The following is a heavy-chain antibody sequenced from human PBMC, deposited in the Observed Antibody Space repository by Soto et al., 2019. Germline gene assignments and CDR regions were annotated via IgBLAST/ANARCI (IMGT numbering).Heavy chain of an antibody. Sequence: GGSLRLSCAASGFTFSSYAMSWVRRAPGKGLEWVSAISGSGGSTYYADSVKGRFTISRDNSKNTLYLQMNSLRAEDTAVYYCAKEQGITMIVVVITTHAFDIWGQGTMVTVSS. CDR3: AKEQGITMIVVVITTHAFDI. CDR1: GFTFSSYA. V-gene: IGHV3-23*01. D-gene: IGHD3-22*01. J-gene: IGHJ3*02. CDR2: ISGSGGST.